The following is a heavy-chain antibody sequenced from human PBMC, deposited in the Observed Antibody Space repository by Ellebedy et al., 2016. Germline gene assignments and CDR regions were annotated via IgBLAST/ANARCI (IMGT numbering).Heavy chain of an antibody. D-gene: IGHD2-2*01. CDR3: ARRGEDVVVPAAMRLGNSMDV. CDR2: IYPGDSDT. CDR1: GYSFTSYW. J-gene: IGHJ6*02. V-gene: IGHV5-51*01. Sequence: ASVKVSCKGSGYSFTSYWIGWVRQMPGKGLEWMGIIYPGDSDTRYSPSFQGKVTISADKSISTAYLQWSSLKASDTAMYYCARRGEDVVVPAAMRLGNSMDVWGQGTTVTVSS.